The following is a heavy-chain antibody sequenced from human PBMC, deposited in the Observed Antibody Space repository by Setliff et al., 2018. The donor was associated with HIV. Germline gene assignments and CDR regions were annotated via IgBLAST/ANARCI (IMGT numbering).Heavy chain of an antibody. CDR2: SYHSGST. CDR1: GGSISSSNW. V-gene: IGHV4-4*02. CDR3: ARSCQSGRSDWYFDL. J-gene: IGHJ2*01. Sequence: SETLSLTCAVSGGSISSSNWWTWVRQPPGKGLEWIGESYHSGSTNYNPSLKSRVTMSLDKSKNQFSLKLTSVTAADTAIYFCARSCQSGRSDWYFDLWGRGTLVTVSS. D-gene: IGHD2-15*01.